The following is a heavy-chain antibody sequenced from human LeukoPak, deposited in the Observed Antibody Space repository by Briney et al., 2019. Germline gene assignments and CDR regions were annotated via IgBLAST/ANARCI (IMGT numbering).Heavy chain of an antibody. D-gene: IGHD2-2*01. CDR3: ARDRAKSIVVVPAGY. CDR1: GYTFTSYG. Sequence: EASVKVSCKASGYTFTSYGISWVRQAPGQGLEWMGWISAYNGNTNYAQKLQGRVTMTTDTSTSTAYMELRSLRSDDTAVYYCARDRAKSIVVVPAGYWGQGTLVTVSS. V-gene: IGHV1-18*01. CDR2: ISAYNGNT. J-gene: IGHJ4*02.